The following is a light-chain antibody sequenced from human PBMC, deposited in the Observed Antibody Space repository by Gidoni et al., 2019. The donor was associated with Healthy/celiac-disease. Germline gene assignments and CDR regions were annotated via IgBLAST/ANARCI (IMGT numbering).Light chain of an antibody. V-gene: IGLV2-14*01. CDR1: SSDVGGYNY. J-gene: IGLJ1*01. CDR3: VSYPCSALFFV. Sequence: SGAAGQSITISCTGTSSDVGGYNYVSWYQQHPGKAPKLMIYEVSNRPSGVSHRFSFSTSGSTPSLSVTGLQACALPIYSSVSYPCSALFFVFGAGTKLTVL. CDR2: EVS.